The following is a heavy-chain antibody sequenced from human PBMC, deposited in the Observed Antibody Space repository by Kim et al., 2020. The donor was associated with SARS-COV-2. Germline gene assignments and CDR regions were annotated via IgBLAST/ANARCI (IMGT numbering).Heavy chain of an antibody. CDR2: IYYSGST. CDR3: ARDRALPPGGAFDI. CDR1: GGSISSYY. V-gene: IGHV4-59*01. Sequence: SETLSLTCTVSGGSISSYYWSWIRQPPGKGLEWIGYIYYSGSTNYNPSLKSRVTISVDTSKNQFSLKLSSVTAADTAVYYCARDRALPPGGAFDIWGQGTMVTVSS. D-gene: IGHD3-10*01. J-gene: IGHJ3*02.